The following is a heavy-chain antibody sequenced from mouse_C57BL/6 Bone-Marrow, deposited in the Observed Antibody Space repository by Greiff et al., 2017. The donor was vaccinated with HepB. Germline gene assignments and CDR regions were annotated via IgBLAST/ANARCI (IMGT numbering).Heavy chain of an antibody. D-gene: IGHD1-1*01. CDR1: GYAFSSSW. V-gene: IGHV1-82*01. Sequence: QVQLQQSGPELVKPGASVKISCKASGYAFSSSWMNWVKQRPGKGLEWIGRIYPGDGDTNYNGKFKGKATLTADKSSSTAYMQLSSLTSEDSAVYFCARRGSSYGGYYFDYWGQGTTLTVSS. CDR2: IYPGDGDT. J-gene: IGHJ2*01. CDR3: ARRGSSYGGYYFDY.